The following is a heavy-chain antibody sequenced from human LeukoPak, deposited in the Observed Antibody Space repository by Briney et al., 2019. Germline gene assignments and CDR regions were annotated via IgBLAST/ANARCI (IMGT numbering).Heavy chain of an antibody. J-gene: IGHJ3*02. CDR1: GYTFTSYD. Sequence: GASVKVSCKASGYTFTSYDINWVRQATGQGLEWVGGMNPNSGNTGYAQKFQGRVTMTRNTSISTAYMELSSLRSEDTAVYYCARGYDILTGDAFDIWGQGTMVTVSS. V-gene: IGHV1-8*01. D-gene: IGHD3-9*01. CDR2: MNPNSGNT. CDR3: ARGYDILTGDAFDI.